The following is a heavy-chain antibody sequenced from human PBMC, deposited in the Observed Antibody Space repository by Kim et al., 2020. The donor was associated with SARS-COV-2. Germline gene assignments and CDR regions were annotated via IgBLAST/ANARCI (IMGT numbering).Heavy chain of an antibody. D-gene: IGHD1-1*01. Sequence: GGSLRLSCAASGFTFSDYAMNWVRQAPGQGLEWVSGISGSGGSTYFADSVKGRFTISRDNSRNTLYLQMSSLRAEDTALYYCAKHGTSGSSFDYWGQGTPVTVSS. CDR3: AKHGTSGSSFDY. CDR1: GFTFSDYA. V-gene: IGHV3-23*01. CDR2: ISGSGGST. J-gene: IGHJ4*02.